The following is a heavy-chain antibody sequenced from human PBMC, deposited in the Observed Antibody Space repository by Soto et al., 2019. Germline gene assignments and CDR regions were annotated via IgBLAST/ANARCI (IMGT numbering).Heavy chain of an antibody. CDR1: GGTFSSYA. J-gene: IGHJ4*02. V-gene: IGHV1-69*06. CDR2: IIPSFGTA. Sequence: QVQLVQSGAEVKKPGSSVKVSCKASGGTFSSYAISWVRQAPGQGLEWMGGIIPSFGTANYAQKFQGRVTITADKSTSTADMELSSLRSEDTAVYYCARGVSCTNGVCYRRYDFDYWGQGTLVTVSS. D-gene: IGHD2-8*01. CDR3: ARGVSCTNGVCYRRYDFDY.